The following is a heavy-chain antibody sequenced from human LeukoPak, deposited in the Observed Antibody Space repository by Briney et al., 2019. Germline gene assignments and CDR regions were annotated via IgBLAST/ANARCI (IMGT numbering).Heavy chain of an antibody. Sequence: PSETLSLTGAVYSESFSGYYWSWIRQPPGKGLEWIGEINHSGSTNYNPSLKSRVTVSVDTSKNQFSLKLSSVTAADTGVYYCARLASSRYCSSAACSRDYWGQGTLVIVSS. CDR3: ARLASSRYCSSAACSRDY. J-gene: IGHJ4*02. V-gene: IGHV4-34*01. CDR1: SESFSGYY. D-gene: IGHD2-2*01. CDR2: INHSGST.